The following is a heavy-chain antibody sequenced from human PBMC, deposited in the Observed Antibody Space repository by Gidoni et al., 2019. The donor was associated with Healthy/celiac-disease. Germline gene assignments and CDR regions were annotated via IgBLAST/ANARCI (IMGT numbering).Heavy chain of an antibody. V-gene: IGHV1-8*01. CDR3: ARDESVATVTSGSWFDP. Sequence: QVQLVQSGAEVQKPGASVKVSCKASGYTFTSYDINWVRQATGQGLEWMGWMNPNSGNTGYAQKFQGRVTMTRNTSISTAYMELSSLRSEDTAVYYCARDESVATVTSGSWFDPWGQGTLVTVSS. CDR1: GYTFTSYD. CDR2: MNPNSGNT. D-gene: IGHD4-17*01. J-gene: IGHJ5*02.